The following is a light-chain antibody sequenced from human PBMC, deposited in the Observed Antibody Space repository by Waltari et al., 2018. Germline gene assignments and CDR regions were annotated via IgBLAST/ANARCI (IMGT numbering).Light chain of an antibody. CDR2: DVT. CDR3: SSYTTSSTVYV. Sequence: QSALTQPASVSGSPGQSLTISCPGTSSDVGTYYYVSWYQQHPGKAPKLMIYDVTKRPSGIANRFSGSKSGNTASLTISGLQAEDEADYYCSSYTTSSTVYVFGTGTRVTVL. J-gene: IGLJ1*01. V-gene: IGLV2-14*03. CDR1: SSDVGTYYY.